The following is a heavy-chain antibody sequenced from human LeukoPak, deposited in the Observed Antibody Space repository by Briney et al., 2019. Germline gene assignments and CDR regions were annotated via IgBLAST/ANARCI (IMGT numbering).Heavy chain of an antibody. CDR3: PRNWPPNAPLPLATHTYSGMDA. CDR2: ISSSSSYI. CDR1: GFTFSSYS. J-gene: IGHJ6*04. Sequence: GGSLRLSCAASGFTFSSYSMNWVRQAPGKGLEWVSSISSSSSYIYYADSVKGRFTISRDNAKNSLYLQMNSLRAEDTAVYYWPRNWPPNAPLPLATHTYSGMDAGGKGTPFTASP. D-gene: IGHD2-15*01. V-gene: IGHV3-21*01.